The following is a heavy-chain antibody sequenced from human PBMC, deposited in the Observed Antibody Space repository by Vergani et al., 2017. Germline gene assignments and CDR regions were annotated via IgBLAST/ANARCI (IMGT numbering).Heavy chain of an antibody. D-gene: IGHD3-22*01. CDR1: GFTFSSYS. V-gene: IGHV3-48*04. CDR3: AGEHYYDSSGLGY. J-gene: IGHJ4*02. Sequence: EVQLVESGGGLVQPGGSLRLSCAASGFTFSSYSMNWVRQAPGKGLEWVSYISSSSSTIYYADSVKGRFTISRDNAKNSLYLQMNSLRAEETAVYYCAGEHYYDSSGLGYWGQGTLVTVSS. CDR2: ISSSSSTI.